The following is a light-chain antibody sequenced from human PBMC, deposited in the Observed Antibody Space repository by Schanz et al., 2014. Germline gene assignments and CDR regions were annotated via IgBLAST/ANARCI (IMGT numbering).Light chain of an antibody. V-gene: IGLV2-14*01. CDR2: DVS. J-gene: IGLJ1*01. CDR3: SSYADSSTL. CDR1: TSDVGGYNY. Sequence: QSVLTQPASVSGSPGQSITISCTGTTSDVGGYNYVSWYQQHPGKAPKLMIYDVSSRPSGVSNRFSGSKSGNTASLTISGLQAEDEADYYCSSYADSSTLFGPGTKLTV.